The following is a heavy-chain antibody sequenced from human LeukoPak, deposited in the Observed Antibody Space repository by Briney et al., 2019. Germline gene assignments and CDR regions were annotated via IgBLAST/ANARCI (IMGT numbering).Heavy chain of an antibody. D-gene: IGHD3-22*01. V-gene: IGHV4-30-4*08. CDR1: GGSISSGGYY. CDR3: ARAGVYHYDSGGYFPDY. Sequence: PSETLSLTCTVSGGSISSGGYYWSWIRQHPGKGLEWIGSIYSSGYTYYNPSLKSRITISLDPSKDQFSLKVTSVTAADTAVYYCARAGVYHYDSGGYFPDYWGQGTLVTVSS. CDR2: IYSSGYT. J-gene: IGHJ4*02.